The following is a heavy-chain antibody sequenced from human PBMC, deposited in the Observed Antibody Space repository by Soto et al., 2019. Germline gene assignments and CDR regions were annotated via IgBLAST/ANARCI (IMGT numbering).Heavy chain of an antibody. Sequence: EVQLVESGGGLVQPGGSLRLSCAASGFTFSGYWMSWVRQAPGKGLEWVANIKQDGSEQFYVDSVKGRFTISRDNAKNSLYLQMNRLRAEDTAVYYRAREAVWGQGTTVTVSS. CDR3: AREAV. J-gene: IGHJ6*02. CDR2: IKQDGSEQ. CDR1: GFTFSGYW. V-gene: IGHV3-7*05.